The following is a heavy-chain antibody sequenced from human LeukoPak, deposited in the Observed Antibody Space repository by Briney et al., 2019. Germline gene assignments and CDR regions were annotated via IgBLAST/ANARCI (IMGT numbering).Heavy chain of an antibody. V-gene: IGHV4-61*01. D-gene: IGHD6-13*01. CDR1: GGSISSSSYY. CDR3: ARSSSSWSTGFDY. J-gene: IGHJ4*02. CDR2: VHYSGTA. Sequence: SETLSLTCTVSGGSISSSSYYWSWVRQPPGKGLEFIGHVHYSGTANYNPSLRSRVTISIDTSKKHFFLKLKSVTAADTAVYYCARSSSSWSTGFDYWGQGTLVTVSS.